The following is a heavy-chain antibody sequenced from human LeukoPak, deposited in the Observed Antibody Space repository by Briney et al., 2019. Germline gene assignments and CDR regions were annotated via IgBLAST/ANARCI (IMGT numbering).Heavy chain of an antibody. V-gene: IGHV3-9*01. CDR2: ISWNSGSI. CDR1: GFTFDDYA. Sequence: GRSLRLSCAASGFTFDDYAMHWVRQAPGKGLEWVSGISWNSGSIGYADSVKGRFTISRDNAKNSLYLQMNSLRAEDTALYYCAKGSYDYNALFDYWGQGTLVTVSS. D-gene: IGHD3-16*01. J-gene: IGHJ4*02. CDR3: AKGSYDYNALFDY.